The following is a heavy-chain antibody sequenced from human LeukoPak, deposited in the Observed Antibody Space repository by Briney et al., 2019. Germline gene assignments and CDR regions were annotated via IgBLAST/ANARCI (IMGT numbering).Heavy chain of an antibody. V-gene: IGHV3-11*01. Sequence: TGGSLRLSCTASGFTFGDYYMSWIRQTPGKGLEWVSYISSSGTFIYYADSVKGRFTISRDNSKNTLYLQMNNLRADDTAVYYCVKKGQADDDGKPDWGQGTLVTVSS. CDR3: VKKGQADDDGKPD. CDR1: GFTFGDYY. D-gene: IGHD1-1*01. J-gene: IGHJ4*02. CDR2: ISSSGTFI.